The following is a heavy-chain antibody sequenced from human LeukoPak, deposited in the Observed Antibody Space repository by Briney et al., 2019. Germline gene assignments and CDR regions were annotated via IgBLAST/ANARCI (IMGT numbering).Heavy chain of an antibody. V-gene: IGHV3-9*01. Sequence: GGSLRLSCAASGFTFDDFAMHWVRQAPGKGPEWVSSISWDSGNKRYADSVRGRFTISRDNAKNPLYLQMNSLGPEDTAFYYCAKEESFHDKVFDYWGQGTLVTVSS. CDR3: AKEESFHDKVFDY. CDR2: ISWDSGNK. D-gene: IGHD5/OR15-5a*01. CDR1: GFTFDDFA. J-gene: IGHJ4*02.